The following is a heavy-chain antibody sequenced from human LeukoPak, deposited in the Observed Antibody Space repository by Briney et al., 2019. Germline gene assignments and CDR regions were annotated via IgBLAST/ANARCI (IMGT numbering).Heavy chain of an antibody. Sequence: GGSLRLSCAASGFTFSSYSMNWVRQAPGKGLEWVSYINGDTTSIYYADSVKGRFIISRDNARDSLYLQMNSLRDEDTAVYYCARILRGSGSYGAFDLWGQGTMVSVSS. CDR3: ARILRGSGSYGAFDL. V-gene: IGHV3-48*02. J-gene: IGHJ3*01. CDR2: INGDTTSI. D-gene: IGHD3-10*01. CDR1: GFTFSSYS.